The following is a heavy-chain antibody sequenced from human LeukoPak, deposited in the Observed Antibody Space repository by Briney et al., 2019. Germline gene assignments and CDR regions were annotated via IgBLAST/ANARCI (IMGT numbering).Heavy chain of an antibody. J-gene: IGHJ5*02. D-gene: IGHD6-19*01. CDR2: ITSSNNYI. V-gene: IGHV3-21*01. CDR3: ARDPSSGWYLKGWFDP. CDR1: GFTFSSYS. Sequence: GGSLRLSCAASGFTFSSYSMNWVRQAPGKGLEWVSSITSSNNYIYYADSVKGRFTISRDNGKNSLYLQMNSLRAEDTAVYYCARDPSSGWYLKGWFDPWGQGTLVTVSS.